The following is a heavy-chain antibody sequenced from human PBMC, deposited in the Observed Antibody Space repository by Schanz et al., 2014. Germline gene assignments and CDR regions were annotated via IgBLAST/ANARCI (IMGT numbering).Heavy chain of an antibody. J-gene: IGHJ4*02. CDR1: GFTFFGSFA. CDR2: IYSGVST. V-gene: IGHV3-53*01. CDR3: ARGDPVAGLDY. Sequence: EMQLVESGGGLVQPGGSLRLSCVASGFTFFGSFAMSWVRQAPGKGLEWVSIIYSGVSTYYADSVKGRFTISRDNSKNTVYLQMNSLRGEDTGMYYCARGDPVAGLDYWGRGTLVTVSS.